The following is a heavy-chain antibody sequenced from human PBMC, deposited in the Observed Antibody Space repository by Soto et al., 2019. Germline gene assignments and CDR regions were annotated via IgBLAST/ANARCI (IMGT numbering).Heavy chain of an antibody. CDR3: AKDRSSTSCYAFDY. J-gene: IGHJ4*02. V-gene: IGHV4-59*12. CDR2: VSYNGNT. D-gene: IGHD2-2*01. Sequence: SETLSLTCTVSGGSMNPYYWSWIRQPPGKGLEWIGYVSYNGNTNYNPSLQSRVTITLDTSRNQFSLRLKSVTAADTAVYYCAKDRSSTSCYAFDYWGQGSLVTVSS. CDR1: GGSMNPYY.